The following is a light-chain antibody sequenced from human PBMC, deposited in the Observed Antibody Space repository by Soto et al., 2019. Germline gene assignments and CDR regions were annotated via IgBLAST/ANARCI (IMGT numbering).Light chain of an antibody. CDR2: GAT. V-gene: IGKV3-20*01. CDR1: ESLSNNY. J-gene: IGKJ5*01. Sequence: EIVLTQSPGTLSLSPGXRATLSCRSSESLSNNYLAWYKQKPGQAPRLLISGATTRASGIPDRFSGSGSGTDFTLSINRLEPEDFVVYFCQQYGRLPITFGQGTRLEIK. CDR3: QQYGRLPIT.